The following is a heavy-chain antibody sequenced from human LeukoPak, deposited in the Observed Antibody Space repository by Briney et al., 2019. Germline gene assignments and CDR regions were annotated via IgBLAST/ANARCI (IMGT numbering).Heavy chain of an antibody. D-gene: IGHD6-6*01. CDR1: GYTFTSYD. CDR2: MNPNSGNT. CDR3: ARNKGSSAYDAFDI. Sequence: ASVKVSCKASGYTFTSYDINWVRQATGQGLEWMGWMNPNSGNTGYAQKFQGRVTITRDTSASTAYMELSSLRSEDMAVYYCARNKGSSAYDAFDIWGQGTMVTVPS. V-gene: IGHV1-8*01. J-gene: IGHJ3*02.